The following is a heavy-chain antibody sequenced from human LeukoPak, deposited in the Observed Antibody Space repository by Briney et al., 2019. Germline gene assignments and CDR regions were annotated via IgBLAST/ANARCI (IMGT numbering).Heavy chain of an antibody. D-gene: IGHD4-17*01. CDR3: AKNGEEFDY. CDR2: INQDGREK. CDR1: GFTFSSNW. Sequence: PGGSLRLSCAASGFTFSSNWMTWVRQAPGKGLEWVANINQDGREKYYVDSVKGRFTISRDSAKNSLYLQMHSLRAEDTAVYYCAKNGEEFDYWGQGTLVTVSS. V-gene: IGHV3-7*01. J-gene: IGHJ4*02.